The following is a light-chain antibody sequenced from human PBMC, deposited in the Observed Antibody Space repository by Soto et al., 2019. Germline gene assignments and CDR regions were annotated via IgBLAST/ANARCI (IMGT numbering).Light chain of an antibody. CDR1: SSDVGDYDY. J-gene: IGLJ1*01. CDR3: SSYSSSGTLYV. V-gene: IGLV2-14*03. CDR2: DVS. Sequence: QSVLTQPASVSGSPRQSITISCTGSSSDVGDYDYVAWYQQHPDKAPKLMIFDVSSRPSGVSNRFSGSKSGSTASLTISGLQAEDEADYFCSSYSSSGTLYVFGTGTKLTVL.